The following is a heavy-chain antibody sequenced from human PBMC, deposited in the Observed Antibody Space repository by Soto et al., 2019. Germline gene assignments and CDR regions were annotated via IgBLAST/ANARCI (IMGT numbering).Heavy chain of an antibody. V-gene: IGHV3-48*01. D-gene: IGHD5-18*01. CDR3: TWDYGYGYGMDV. J-gene: IGHJ6*02. Sequence: EVQLVESGGGLVQPGVSLRLSCAASGFTFSTYSMNWVRQAPGKGLEWISYITKSSRTIYYADSVKGRFTISRDNAKNSLCLQMNSLRAEDTAVYYCTWDYGYGYGMDVWGQGTTVTVSS. CDR2: ITKSSRTI. CDR1: GFTFSTYS.